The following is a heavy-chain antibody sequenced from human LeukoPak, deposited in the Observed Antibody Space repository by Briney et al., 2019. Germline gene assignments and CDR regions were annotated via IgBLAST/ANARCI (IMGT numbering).Heavy chain of an antibody. CDR2: IGPTGSDR. J-gene: IGHJ4*02. CDR1: GLTFSTSG. CDR3: ATETNGRHYDY. D-gene: IGHD1-14*01. V-gene: IGHV3-21*06. Sequence: GGSLRLSCTASGLTFSTSGFNWVRQAPGKGLEWVASIGPTGSDRYHADSIKGRFTISRDNANNFLYLQMNSLRAEDTAVYYCATETNGRHYDYWVQGTLLTVSS.